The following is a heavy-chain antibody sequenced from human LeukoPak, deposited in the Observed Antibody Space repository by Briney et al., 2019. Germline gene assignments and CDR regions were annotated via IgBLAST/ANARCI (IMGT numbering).Heavy chain of an antibody. V-gene: IGHV1-2*02. CDR3: ARREQWLVGDDY. CDR1: GYTFTVYY. D-gene: IGHD6-19*01. J-gene: IGHJ4*02. CDR2: INPNSGGT. Sequence: VASVKVSCKASGYTFTVYYMHWVRQAPGQGLEWMGWINPNSGGTNYAQKFQGRVTMTRDTSISTAYMEVSRLRSDDTAVYYCARREQWLVGDDYWGQGTLVTVSS.